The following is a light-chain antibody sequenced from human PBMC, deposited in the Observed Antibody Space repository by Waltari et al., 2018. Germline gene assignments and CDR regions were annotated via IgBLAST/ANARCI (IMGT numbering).Light chain of an antibody. CDR2: DTS. J-gene: IGKJ2*01. Sequence: EIVLTQSPATLSLSPGDGATLSFRASQNIGKFLAWYQQKSGQAPRLLIYDTSNRATGIPARFSSSGSGTDFTLTISSLEPEDIAVYYCQQRRNWQYTFGQGTKLEI. V-gene: IGKV3-11*01. CDR3: QQRRNWQYT. CDR1: QNIGKF.